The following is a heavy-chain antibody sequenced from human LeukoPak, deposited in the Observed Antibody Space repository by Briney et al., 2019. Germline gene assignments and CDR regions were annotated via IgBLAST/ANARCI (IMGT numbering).Heavy chain of an antibody. CDR1: GYTFTGYY. CDR2: INPNSGGT. J-gene: IGHJ4*02. V-gene: IGHV1-2*02. Sequence: GASVKVSCKASGYTFTGYYMHWVRQAPGQGLEWMGWINPNSGGTNYAQKFQGRVTMTRDTSISTAYMELSRLRSDDTAVYYCVRDYDFWSGFDYWGQGTLVTVSS. D-gene: IGHD3-3*01. CDR3: VRDYDFWSGFDY.